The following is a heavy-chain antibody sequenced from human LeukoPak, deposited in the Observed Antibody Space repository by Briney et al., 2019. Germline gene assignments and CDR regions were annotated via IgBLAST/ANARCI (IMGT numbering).Heavy chain of an antibody. Sequence: SETLSLTCAVYGGSFSGYYWSWIRQPPGKGLEWIGEINHSGSTNYNPSLKSRVTISVDTSKNQFSLKLSSVTAADTAVYYCARVKRGYSLYYMDVWGKGTTVTASS. CDR2: INHSGST. D-gene: IGHD5-18*01. CDR1: GGSFSGYY. CDR3: ARVKRGYSLYYMDV. V-gene: IGHV4-34*01. J-gene: IGHJ6*03.